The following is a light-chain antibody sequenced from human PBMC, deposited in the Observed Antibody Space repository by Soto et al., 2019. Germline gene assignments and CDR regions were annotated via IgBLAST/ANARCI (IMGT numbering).Light chain of an antibody. CDR1: RSDVGGYNY. J-gene: IGLJ1*01. Sequence: QSALTQPASVSGSPGQSITISCTGTRSDVGGYNYVSWYQQHPGKAPKLMIYEVSNRPSGVSNRFSGSKSGNTASLTISGLQAEDEADYYCSSYTSSSTYGFGTGTKLPVL. CDR3: SSYTSSSTYG. CDR2: EVS. V-gene: IGLV2-14*01.